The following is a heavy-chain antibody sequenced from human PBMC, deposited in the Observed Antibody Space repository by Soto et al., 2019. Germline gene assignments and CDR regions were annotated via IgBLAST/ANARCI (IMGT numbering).Heavy chain of an antibody. V-gene: IGHV4-30-2*01. Sequence: PSETLSLTCTVSGGSISNAAYSWSWIRQPPGKGLEWIGYIYPSGMPFYNPSLRSRVTISIDRSNDQFSLNLKSVTAADTAVYYCARESGGYGLFDSWGKGTLVTVSS. CDR1: GGSISNAAYS. CDR3: ARESGGYGLFDS. J-gene: IGHJ4*02. D-gene: IGHD6-25*01. CDR2: IYPSGMP.